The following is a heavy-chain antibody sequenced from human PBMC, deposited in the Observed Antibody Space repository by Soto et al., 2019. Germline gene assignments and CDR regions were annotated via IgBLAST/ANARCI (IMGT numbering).Heavy chain of an antibody. Sequence: GSLIRSCAASGFTFSSYSMSGVRQAPGKGLEWVSYITSSSSTLYYADSVEGRFTISRDNAKNSLYLQMNSLRDEDTAVYYCARVYYYDSSALFDPWGQGTLVTVYS. CDR1: GFTFSSYS. J-gene: IGHJ5*02. CDR3: ARVYYYDSSALFDP. D-gene: IGHD3-22*01. V-gene: IGHV3-48*02. CDR2: ITSSSSTL.